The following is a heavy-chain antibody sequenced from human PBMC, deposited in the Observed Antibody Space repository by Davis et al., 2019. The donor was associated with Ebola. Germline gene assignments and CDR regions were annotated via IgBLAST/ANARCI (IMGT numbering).Heavy chain of an antibody. CDR3: AKGSPGGNSIVDY. Sequence: GESLKISCAASGFTFSDYYMSWIRQAPGKGLEWVSYISSSGSTIYYADSVKGRFTISRDNAKNSLYLQMNSLRAEDTAVYYCAKGSPGGNSIVDYWGQGTLVTVSS. CDR2: ISSSGSTI. J-gene: IGHJ4*02. CDR1: GFTFSDYY. D-gene: IGHD4-23*01. V-gene: IGHV3-11*01.